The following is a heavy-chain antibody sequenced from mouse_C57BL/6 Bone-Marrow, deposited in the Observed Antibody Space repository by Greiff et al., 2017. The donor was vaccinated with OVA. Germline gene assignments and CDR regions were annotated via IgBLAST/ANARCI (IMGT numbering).Heavy chain of an antibody. CDR3: ARSSYYYGSSAMDY. CDR1: GYTFTSYG. CDR2: IYPRSGNT. V-gene: IGHV1-81*01. Sequence: VKLVESGAELARPGASVKLSCKASGYTFTSYGISWVKQRTGQGLEWIGEIYPRSGNTYYNEKFKGKATLTADKSSSTAYMELRSLTSEDSAVYFCARSSYYYGSSAMDYWGQGTSVTVSS. D-gene: IGHD1-1*01. J-gene: IGHJ4*01.